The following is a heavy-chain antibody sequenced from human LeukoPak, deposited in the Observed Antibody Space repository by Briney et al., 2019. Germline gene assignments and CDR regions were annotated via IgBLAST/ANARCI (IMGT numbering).Heavy chain of an antibody. CDR2: ISCTSVIT. CDR3: AKDKLGGSYYPKYYFDY. Sequence: PGGSLRLSCGASGFTFRSYDMSWVRQAPGKGREGVSAISCTSVITYYPASVMARFTISRDNSKNTLYLQMNSLRAEDTAVYYCAKDKLGGSYYPKYYFDYWGQGTLVTVSS. V-gene: IGHV3-23*01. D-gene: IGHD1-26*01. CDR1: GFTFRSYD. J-gene: IGHJ4*02.